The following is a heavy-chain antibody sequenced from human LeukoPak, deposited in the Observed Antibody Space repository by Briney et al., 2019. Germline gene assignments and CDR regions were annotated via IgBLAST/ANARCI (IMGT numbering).Heavy chain of an antibody. Sequence: GESLKISCKGSGYSFTSYWIGWVRQMPGKGLEWMGIIYPGDSDTRYSPSFQGQVTISADKSISTAYLQWSSLKASDTAMYYCARQRSSGWYGDYFDYWGQGILVTVSS. CDR1: GYSFTSYW. J-gene: IGHJ4*02. CDR2: IYPGDSDT. D-gene: IGHD6-19*01. V-gene: IGHV5-51*01. CDR3: ARQRSSGWYGDYFDY.